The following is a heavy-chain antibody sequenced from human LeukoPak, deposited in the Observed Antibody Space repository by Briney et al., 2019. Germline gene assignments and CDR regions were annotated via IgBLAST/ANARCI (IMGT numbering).Heavy chain of an antibody. V-gene: IGHV3-23*01. CDR1: GFPLSSYA. CDR3: ARAPVTSCRGAYCYPFDY. Sequence: GGSLRLSCAASGFPLSSYAMSWVRQAPGKGLEWVSATSSSDAGTYYADSVRGRFTISRDNSKNTLYLQMNSLRLEDAAVYFCARAPVTSCRGAYCYPFDYWGQGTQVTVSS. D-gene: IGHD2-21*01. J-gene: IGHJ4*02. CDR2: TSSSDAGT.